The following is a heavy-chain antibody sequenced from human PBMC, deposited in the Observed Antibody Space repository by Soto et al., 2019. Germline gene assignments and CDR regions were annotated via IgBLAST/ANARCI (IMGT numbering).Heavy chain of an antibody. J-gene: IGHJ5*02. CDR1: GGSISSYY. D-gene: IGHD6-19*01. CDR3: ARNGYSSGWFTHNWFDP. V-gene: IGHV4-4*07. Sequence: SETLSLTCTASGGSISSYYWSWIRQPAGKGLEWIGRIYTSGSTNYNPSLKSRVTMSVDTSKNQFSLKLSSVTAADTAVYSCARNGYSSGWFTHNWFDPWGQGTLVTVSS. CDR2: IYTSGST.